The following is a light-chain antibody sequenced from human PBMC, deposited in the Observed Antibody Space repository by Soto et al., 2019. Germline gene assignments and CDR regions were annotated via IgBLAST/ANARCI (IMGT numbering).Light chain of an antibody. Sequence: ETVLSQSPDTLSLSPLEIAALSFMASQSVSSNHLAWYQQKLGQAPRLLIYDASSRATGIPDRFSGSGSGTDFTLTISRLEPEDFAVYYCQQYGSSPGTFGQGTKVDI. J-gene: IGKJ1*01. V-gene: IGKV3-20*01. CDR1: QSVSSNH. CDR3: QQYGSSPGT. CDR2: DAS.